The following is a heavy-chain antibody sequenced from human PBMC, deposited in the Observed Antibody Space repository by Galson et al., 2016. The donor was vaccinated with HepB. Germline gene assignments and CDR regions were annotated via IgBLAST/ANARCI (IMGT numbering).Heavy chain of an antibody. D-gene: IGHD6-13*01. CDR2: IGTSSSLT. J-gene: IGHJ4*01. CDR1: GFSFSDYF. Sequence: SLRLSCAASGFSFSDYFMSWIRLAPGKGLEWVSYIGTSSSLTTYADSVKGRFIISRDNAKSSVYLQMNGLRAEDTAVYYCARVSSTEAAGTVDYWGQGTLVTVSS. V-gene: IGHV3-11*06. CDR3: ARVSSTEAAGTVDY.